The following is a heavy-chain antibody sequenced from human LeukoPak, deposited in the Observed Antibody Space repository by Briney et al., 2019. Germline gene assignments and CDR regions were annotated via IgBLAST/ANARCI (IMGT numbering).Heavy chain of an antibody. V-gene: IGHV3-23*01. J-gene: IGHJ4*02. Sequence: PGGSLRLSCAASGFTFSDYAMSWVRQAPGKGLEWVSAISGSSDFTYYAEYVKGRFTTSRDNSKETLYLQMNSLRAEDTAVYYCAKADRGWGVISKDWGQGTLVTVSS. D-gene: IGHD3-10*01. CDR3: AKADRGWGVISKD. CDR2: ISGSSDFT. CDR1: GFTFSDYA.